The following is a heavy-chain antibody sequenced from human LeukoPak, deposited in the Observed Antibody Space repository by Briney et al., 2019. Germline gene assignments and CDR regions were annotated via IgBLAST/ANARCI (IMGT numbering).Heavy chain of an antibody. CDR3: GRAYCGGNCPPGGY. D-gene: IGHD2-21*02. Sequence: ASVKVSCKASGYTFTGYYMHWVRQAPGQGLEWMGWINPNSGGTNSAQKFQGRVTMTRDTSISTVYMELSRLRSDDTAVYYCGRAYCGGNCPPGGYWGQGTLVTVSS. CDR1: GYTFTGYY. V-gene: IGHV1-2*02. J-gene: IGHJ4*02. CDR2: INPNSGGT.